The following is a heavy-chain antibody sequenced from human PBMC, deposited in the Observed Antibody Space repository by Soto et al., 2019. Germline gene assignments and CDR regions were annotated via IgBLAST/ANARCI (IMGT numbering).Heavy chain of an antibody. Sequence: GGSVKLSCAASGFTFSSYSMNWVRQGPGKGLEWVSSISSSSSYIYYADSVKGRFTISRDNAKNSLYLQMNSLRAEDTAVYYCARGVNYGYYYYYYYMAVWGKGTTVTVSS. CDR1: GFTFSSYS. V-gene: IGHV3-21*01. J-gene: IGHJ6*03. CDR3: ARGVNYGYYYYYYYMAV. CDR2: ISSSSSYI. D-gene: IGHD4-17*01.